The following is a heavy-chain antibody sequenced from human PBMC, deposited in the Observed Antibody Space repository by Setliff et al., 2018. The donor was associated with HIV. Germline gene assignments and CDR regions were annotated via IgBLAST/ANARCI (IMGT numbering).Heavy chain of an antibody. CDR3: ARALYGDYGGDINWLDP. V-gene: IGHV7-4-1*02. CDR1: GYTFTSYA. J-gene: IGHJ5*02. CDR2: INTHTGSP. Sequence: AASVKVSCKASGYTFTSYAMNWVRQAPGQGLEWMGWINTHTGSPTYAQAFTGRFVFSVDTSVTTAYLQISSLKADDTAVYYCARALYGDYGGDINWLDPWGQGTLGTVPQ. D-gene: IGHD4-17*01.